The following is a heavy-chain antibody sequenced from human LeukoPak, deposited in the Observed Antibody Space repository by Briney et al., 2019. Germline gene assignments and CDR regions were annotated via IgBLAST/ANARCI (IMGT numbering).Heavy chain of an antibody. CDR1: GFTFSGYA. D-gene: IGHD3-22*01. CDR2: ISGSGGGT. CDR3: AKEGGTYYYDSSGYPHAFDI. J-gene: IGHJ3*02. Sequence: GGSLRLSCAASGFTFSGYAMSWVRQAPGKGLEWVSAISGSGGGTYSADSVKGRCTISRDNSQNTRYLQMNSLRAEDTAVYYCAKEGGTYYYDSSGYPHAFDIWGQGTMVTVSS. V-gene: IGHV3-23*01.